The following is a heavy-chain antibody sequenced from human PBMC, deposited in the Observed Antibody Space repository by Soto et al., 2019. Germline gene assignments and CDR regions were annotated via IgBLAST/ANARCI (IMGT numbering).Heavy chain of an antibody. D-gene: IGHD3-22*01. V-gene: IGHV4-61*01. J-gene: IGHJ4*02. CDR1: GGSVSSGSYY. CDR2: IYYSGST. Sequence: PSETLSLTCTVSGGSVSSGSYYWSWIRQPPGKGLEWIGYIYYSGSTNYNPSLKSRVTISVDTSKNQFSLKLSSATAADTAVYYCARERGYYDSSGYQTPVDYWGQGTLVTVSS. CDR3: ARERGYYDSSGYQTPVDY.